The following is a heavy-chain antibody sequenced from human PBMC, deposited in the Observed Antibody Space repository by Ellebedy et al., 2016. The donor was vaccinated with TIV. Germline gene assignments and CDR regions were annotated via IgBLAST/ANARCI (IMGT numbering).Heavy chain of an antibody. CDR3: AVIQLSFDY. D-gene: IGHD5-18*01. J-gene: IGHJ4*02. V-gene: IGHV4-59*11. CDR1: GGSISSHY. CDR2: IYYSGST. Sequence: SETLSLTCTVSGGSISSHYWSWIRQPPGKGLEWIGYIYYSGSTNYNPSLKSRVTISVDKSKNQFSLKLSSVTAADTAVYYCAVIQLSFDYWGQGTLVTVSS.